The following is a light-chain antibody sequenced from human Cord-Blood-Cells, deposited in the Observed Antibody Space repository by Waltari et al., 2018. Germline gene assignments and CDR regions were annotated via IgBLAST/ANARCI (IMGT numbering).Light chain of an antibody. CDR2: AAS. CDR1: QSISSY. Sequence: PMTQSPSSLSASVGDSVTITCRASQSISSYLNWYQQKPGKAPKLLIYAASSLKSGVPSRFSGSGSGTDFTLTISSLQPEDFATYYCQQSYSTPWTFGQGTKVEIK. CDR3: QQSYSTPWT. V-gene: IGKV1-39*01. J-gene: IGKJ2*01.